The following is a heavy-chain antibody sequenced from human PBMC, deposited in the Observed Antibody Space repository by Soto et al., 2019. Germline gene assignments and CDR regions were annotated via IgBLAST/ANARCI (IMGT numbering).Heavy chain of an antibody. CDR2: ISAYNGNT. J-gene: IGHJ3*02. D-gene: IGHD5-18*01. V-gene: IGHV1-18*01. CDR3: ARATWIQLWSDAFDI. CDR1: GYAFTSYG. Sequence: GASVKVSCKASGYAFTSYGISWVRQSPEQGLEWMGWISAYNGNTNYAQKLPGRVTMTTDTATSTAYMELRSLRSDETAVYYCARATWIQLWSDAFDIWGQGTMVTVSS.